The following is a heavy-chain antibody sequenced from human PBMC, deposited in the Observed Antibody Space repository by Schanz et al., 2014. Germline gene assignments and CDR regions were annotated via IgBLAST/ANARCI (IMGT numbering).Heavy chain of an antibody. CDR1: GFAFSVYG. J-gene: IGHJ6*02. CDR2: ISSSGTTI. V-gene: IGHV3-48*01. Sequence: VQLLQFGGGVVQPGRSLRLSCAASGFAFSVYGMHWVRQAPGKGPEWVSYISSSGTTIYYADSVKGRFTISRDNAKNSLFLQMNSLRVEDTAVYYCAREEGWGIAAAGPKHYYYGMDVWGQGTTVTVSS. D-gene: IGHD6-13*01. CDR3: AREEGWGIAAAGPKHYYYGMDV.